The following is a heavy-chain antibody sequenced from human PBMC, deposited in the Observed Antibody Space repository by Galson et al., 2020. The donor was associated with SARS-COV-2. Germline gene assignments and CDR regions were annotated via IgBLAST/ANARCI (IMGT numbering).Heavy chain of an antibody. CDR1: GFSLSTSGMC. CDR3: ARTTIVVLGGYNWFDH. J-gene: IGHJ5*02. V-gene: IGHV2-70*01. D-gene: IGHD1-26*01. CDR2: IDWDNDK. Sequence: SGPTLVKPTQTLTLTCTFSGFSLSTSGMCVSWIRQPPGKALEWLALIDWDNDKYYSTSLKTRLTISKDTSKNQVVLTITNMDPVDTATYYCARTTIVVLGGYNWFDHWGQGTLVTVSS.